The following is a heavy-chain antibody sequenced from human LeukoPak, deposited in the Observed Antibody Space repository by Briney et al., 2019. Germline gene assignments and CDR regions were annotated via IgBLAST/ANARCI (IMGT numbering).Heavy chain of an antibody. CDR1: GFTFSDYY. J-gene: IGHJ4*02. Sequence: GGSLRLSCAASGFTFSDYYMSWIRQAPGKGLEWASYISSSGSTIYYADSVKGRFTISRDNAKNSLYLQMNSLRAEDTAVYYCARVVVVGDPFDYWGQGTLVTVSS. CDR2: ISSSGSTI. D-gene: IGHD2-15*01. CDR3: ARVVVVGDPFDY. V-gene: IGHV3-11*01.